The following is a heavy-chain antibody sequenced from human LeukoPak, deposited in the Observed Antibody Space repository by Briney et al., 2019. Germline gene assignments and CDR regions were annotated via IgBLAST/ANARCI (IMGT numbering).Heavy chain of an antibody. Sequence: GGSLRLSCAASGFTFSSKTYWMHWVRQAPGKGLVWVSRINSDETSTNYADSVKGRFTISRDNARDTLYLQMNSLRAEDTAVYYCARHTTDRPNLIDHWGQGTLVTVSS. CDR2: INSDETST. V-gene: IGHV3-74*01. CDR1: GFTFSSKTYW. J-gene: IGHJ4*02. D-gene: IGHD6-6*01. CDR3: ARHTTDRPNLIDH.